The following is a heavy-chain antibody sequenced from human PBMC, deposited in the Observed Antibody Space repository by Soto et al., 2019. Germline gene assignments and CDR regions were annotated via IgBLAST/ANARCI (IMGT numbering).Heavy chain of an antibody. V-gene: IGHV4-59*12. D-gene: IGHD3-22*01. CDR1: GGSISSYY. J-gene: IGHJ4*02. CDR2: IYYSGST. CDR3: ASTYYNATSGPFDF. Sequence: PSETLSLTCTVSGGSISSYYWSWIRQPPGKGLEWIGYIYYSGSTYYNPSLKSRVTISVDTSKNQFSLNLNSVTAADTAMYYCASTYYNATSGPFDFWGQGALVTVSS.